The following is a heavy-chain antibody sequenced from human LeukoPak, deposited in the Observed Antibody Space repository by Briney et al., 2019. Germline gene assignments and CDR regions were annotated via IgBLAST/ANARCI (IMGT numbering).Heavy chain of an antibody. Sequence: ASVKLSCKASGYTFTDYFMHWVRQAPGQSLEWMGWIHPNSDATNYAQKFQGRVIMTRDTSISTVNMELSSLRSDDTAVYYCARDRSSGRDLDYWGQGTLVTVSS. CDR3: ARDRSSGRDLDY. J-gene: IGHJ4*02. CDR1: GYTFTDYF. V-gene: IGHV1-2*02. CDR2: IHPNSDAT. D-gene: IGHD3-22*01.